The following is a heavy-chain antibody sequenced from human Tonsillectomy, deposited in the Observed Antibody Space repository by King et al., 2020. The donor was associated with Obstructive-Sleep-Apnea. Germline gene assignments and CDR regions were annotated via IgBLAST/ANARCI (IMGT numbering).Heavy chain of an antibody. D-gene: IGHD3-22*01. CDR1: GGSISSGGYY. CDR2: IYYSGNT. Sequence: PLQESGPGLVKPSQTLSLTCTVSGGSISSGGYYWSWIRQHPGKGLEWIGYIYYSGNTYYNPSLKSRVTISVDTSKNQFSLKLSSVSSADTAVYYCARRSSGNNWFDPWGQGTLVTVSS. CDR3: ARRSSGNNWFDP. V-gene: IGHV4-31*03. J-gene: IGHJ5*02.